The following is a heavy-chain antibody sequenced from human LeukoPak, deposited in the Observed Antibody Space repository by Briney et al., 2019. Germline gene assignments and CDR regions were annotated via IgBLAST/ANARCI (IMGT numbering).Heavy chain of an antibody. CDR2: ISSSSSTI. Sequence: GGSLRLPCAASGFTFSSYSMNWVRQAPGKGLEWVSYISSSSSTIYYADSVKGRFTIYRDNAKSSLYLQMNSLRAEDTAVYYCAREGPNDAFDIWGQGTMVTVSS. CDR1: GFTFSSYS. CDR3: AREGPNDAFDI. V-gene: IGHV3-48*01. J-gene: IGHJ3*02.